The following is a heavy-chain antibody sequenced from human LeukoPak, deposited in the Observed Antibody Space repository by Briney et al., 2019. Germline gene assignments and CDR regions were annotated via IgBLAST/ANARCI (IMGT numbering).Heavy chain of an antibody. CDR2: ISGSGGST. Sequence: PGGSLRLSCAASGFTFSSYAMSWVRQAPGKGLEWVSAISGSGGSTYYADSVKGRFTISRDNSKNTLYLQMNSLRAEDTAVYYCAKGQYYYDSSGDAFDIWGQRTMVTVSS. CDR1: GFTFSSYA. CDR3: AKGQYYYDSSGDAFDI. J-gene: IGHJ3*02. V-gene: IGHV3-23*01. D-gene: IGHD3-22*01.